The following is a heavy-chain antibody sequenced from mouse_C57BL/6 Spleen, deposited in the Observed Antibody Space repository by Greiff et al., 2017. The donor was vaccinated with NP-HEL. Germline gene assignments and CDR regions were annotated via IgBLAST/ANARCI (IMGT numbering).Heavy chain of an antibody. CDR1: GYTFTSYW. Sequence: QVQLQQPGAELVKPGASVKMSCKASGYTFTSYWITWVKQRPGQGLEWIGDIYPGSGSTNYNEKFKSKATLTVDTSSSTAYMQLSSLTSEDSAVYYCARDHGSSHYFDYWGQGTTLTVSS. V-gene: IGHV1-55*01. D-gene: IGHD1-1*01. J-gene: IGHJ2*01. CDR3: ARDHGSSHYFDY. CDR2: IYPGSGST.